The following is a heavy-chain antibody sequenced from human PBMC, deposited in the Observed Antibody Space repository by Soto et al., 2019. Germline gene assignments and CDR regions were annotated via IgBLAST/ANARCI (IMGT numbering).Heavy chain of an antibody. J-gene: IGHJ6*02. CDR3: ARDRDSSDTGGMDV. V-gene: IGHV4-4*02. Sequence: QVQLQESGTGLVKPSGTLSLTCAVSGGSISSRNWWSWVRQAPGKGLEWIGEIRHDGTPNYNPSLKSRVTISVDKSKNQFSLNLSSVTAAATAVYYCARDRDSSDTGGMDVWGQGTTVTVS. CDR2: IRHDGTP. CDR1: GGSISSRNW. D-gene: IGHD3-22*01.